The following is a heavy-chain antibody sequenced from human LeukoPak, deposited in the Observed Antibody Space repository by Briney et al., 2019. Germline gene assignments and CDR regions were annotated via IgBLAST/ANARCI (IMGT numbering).Heavy chain of an antibody. Sequence: PGGSLRLSCAASGFTFSSYSMNWVRQAPGKGLEWVSYISSSSSTIYYADSVKGRFTISRDNAKNSLYLQMNSLRAEDTAVYYCARGLTRDSRPNWFDPWGQGTLVTVSS. J-gene: IGHJ5*02. V-gene: IGHV3-48*01. CDR3: ARGLTRDSRPNWFDP. CDR2: ISSSSSTI. D-gene: IGHD6-13*01. CDR1: GFTFSSYS.